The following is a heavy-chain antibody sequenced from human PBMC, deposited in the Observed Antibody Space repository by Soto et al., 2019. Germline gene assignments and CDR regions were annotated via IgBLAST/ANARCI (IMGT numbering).Heavy chain of an antibody. V-gene: IGHV4-34*01. Sequence: SDTLSLTCAVYGGSFSGYYWSWIRQPPGKGLEWIGEINHSGSTNYNPSLKSRVTISVDTSKNQFSLKLSSVTAADTAVYYCARGITMVRGASNWFDPWGQGTLVTVSS. J-gene: IGHJ5*02. CDR2: INHSGST. CDR1: GGSFSGYY. D-gene: IGHD3-10*01. CDR3: ARGITMVRGASNWFDP.